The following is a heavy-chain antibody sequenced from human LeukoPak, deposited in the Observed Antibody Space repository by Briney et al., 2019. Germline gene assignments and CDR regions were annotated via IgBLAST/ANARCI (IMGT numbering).Heavy chain of an antibody. V-gene: IGHV4-59*12. CDR3: ARDSRQYYFDY. CDR2: IYYSGST. D-gene: IGHD6-19*01. Sequence: SETLSLTCTVSGGSISSYYWSWIRQPPGKGLEWIGYIYYSGSTNYNPSLKSRVTISVDTSKNQFSLKLSSVTAADTAVYYCARDSRQYYFDYWGQGTLVTVSS. CDR1: GGSISSYY. J-gene: IGHJ4*02.